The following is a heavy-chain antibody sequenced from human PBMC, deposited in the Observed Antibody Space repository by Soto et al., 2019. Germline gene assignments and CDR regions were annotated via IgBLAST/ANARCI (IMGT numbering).Heavy chain of an antibody. J-gene: IGHJ5*02. CDR2: IYHSGST. V-gene: IGHV4-4*02. CDR3: ARVAVVLWFGELTLGWFDP. D-gene: IGHD3-10*01. CDR1: GGSISSSNW. Sequence: QVQLQESGPGLVKPSGTLSLTCAVSGGSISSSNWWSWVRQPPGKGLEWIGEIYHSGSTNYNPSLKSRVTISVDKSKNQFSLKLSSVTAADTAVYYCARVAVVLWFGELTLGWFDPWGQGTLVTVSS.